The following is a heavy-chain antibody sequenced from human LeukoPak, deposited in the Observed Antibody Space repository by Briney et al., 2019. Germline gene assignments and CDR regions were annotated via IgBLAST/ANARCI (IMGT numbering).Heavy chain of an antibody. CDR3: ARRVIPNSFDP. V-gene: IGHV4-59*08. CDR1: GGSISNYF. Sequence: PSETLSLTCTVSGGSISNYFWSWIRQPPGKGPEWIGYIYHSGSTNYNPSLKSRVTISGNTSKNQFSLKLSSVTAADTAVYYCARRVIPNSFDPWGQGTLVTVSS. CDR2: IYHSGST. D-gene: IGHD3-22*01. J-gene: IGHJ5*02.